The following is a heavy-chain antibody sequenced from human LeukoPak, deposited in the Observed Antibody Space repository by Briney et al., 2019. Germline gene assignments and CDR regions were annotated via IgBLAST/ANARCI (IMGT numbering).Heavy chain of an antibody. J-gene: IGHJ5*02. CDR1: GGSFSGYY. CDR2: INHSGST. Sequence: SETLSLTCAVYGGSFSGYYWSWIRQPPGKGLEWIGEINHSGSTNYNPSLKSRVTISVDTSKNQFSLKLSSVTAADTAVYYCARRYCSSTSCLIRRFGPWGQGTLVTVSS. CDR3: ARRYCSSTSCLIRRFGP. V-gene: IGHV4-34*01. D-gene: IGHD2-2*01.